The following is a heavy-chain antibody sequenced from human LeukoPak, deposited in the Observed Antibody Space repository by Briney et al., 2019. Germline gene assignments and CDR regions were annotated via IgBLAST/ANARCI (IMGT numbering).Heavy chain of an antibody. V-gene: IGHV3-30*03. CDR1: GFILSNYA. D-gene: IGHD3-10*01. CDR2: ISSDGSKK. CDR3: ARVSGRYGPFDY. Sequence: GGPLRLSCAASGFILSNYAMYWVRQAPGQGLEWVAVISSDGSKKKYADSVKARFTISRDSSTNTLYLQMNSLSPEDTAVYHCARVSGRYGPFDYWGQGTLVTVSS. J-gene: IGHJ4*02.